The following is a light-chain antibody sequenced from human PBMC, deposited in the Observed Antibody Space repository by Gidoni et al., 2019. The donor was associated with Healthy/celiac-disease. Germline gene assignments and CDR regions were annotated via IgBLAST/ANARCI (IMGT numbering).Light chain of an antibody. CDR2: GAS. Sequence: DIVFTQSPGTLSLSPGERATLSCRASQSVSSSYLDWYQQKPGQAPRLLIYGASFRATGLPDRFSGSGSGTDFTLTISRLEPEDFAVYYCQQYGSSPYTFGQATKLEIK. CDR3: QQYGSSPYT. J-gene: IGKJ2*01. CDR1: QSVSSSY. V-gene: IGKV3-20*01.